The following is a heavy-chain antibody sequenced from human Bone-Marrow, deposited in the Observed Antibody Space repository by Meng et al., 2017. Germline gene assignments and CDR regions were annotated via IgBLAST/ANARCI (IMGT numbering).Heavy chain of an antibody. V-gene: IGHV3-33*01. D-gene: IGHD1-26*01. CDR3: ARSRLGELISLVFDI. Sequence: GESLKISCAASGFTFSRYGMHWVRQAPGKGLEWVGVIWNDGSNKYYADSVKGRFTISRDNSKNTLYLQMNSLSAEETAVYYCARSRLGELISLVFDIWGQGTMVTVSS. CDR2: IWNDGSNK. CDR1: GFTFSRYG. J-gene: IGHJ3*02.